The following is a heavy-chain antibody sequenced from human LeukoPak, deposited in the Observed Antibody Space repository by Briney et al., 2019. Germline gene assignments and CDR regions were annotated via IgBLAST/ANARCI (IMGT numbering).Heavy chain of an antibody. V-gene: IGHV1-18*01. CDR1: GYTFTTYG. CDR2: ISAYNGNT. Sequence: GASVKVSCKASGYTFTTYGISWVRQAPGQGLEWMGWISAYNGNTNYAQKLQGRVTMATDTSTSTAYMELRSLRSDDTAMYYCAYTLGFIHFDYWGQGTLVTVSS. CDR3: AYTLGFIHFDY. D-gene: IGHD3-10*01. J-gene: IGHJ4*02.